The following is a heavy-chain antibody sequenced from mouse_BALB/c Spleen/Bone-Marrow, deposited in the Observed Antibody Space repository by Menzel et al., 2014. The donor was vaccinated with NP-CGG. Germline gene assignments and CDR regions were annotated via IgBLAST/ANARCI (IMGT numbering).Heavy chain of an antibody. D-gene: IGHD1-1*01. J-gene: IGHJ2*01. CDR3: GRGAYYYGSSYYFDY. CDR1: GYSFTGYF. Sequence: VQLQQSGPELVKPGASVKISCKASGYSFTGYFMNWVKQSHGKSLEWIGRINPYDGDTFYNQKFKGKATLTVDKSSSTAHMELLSLTSEDSAVYYCGRGAYYYGSSYYFDYWGQGTTLTVSS. CDR2: INPYDGDT. V-gene: IGHV1-37*01.